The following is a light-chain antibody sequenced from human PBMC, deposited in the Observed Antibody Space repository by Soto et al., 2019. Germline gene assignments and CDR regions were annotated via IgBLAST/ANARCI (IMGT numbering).Light chain of an antibody. V-gene: IGKV3-20*01. Sequence: EIVLTQSPGTLSLSPGERATLSCRASQSVSSNYLAWYQQKPGQAPRPLIYGASSRATGIPDRFSGSGSGTDFTLTISRQEPEDFAVYYCQQYDSSPWTFGQGTKVEIK. CDR3: QQYDSSPWT. CDR2: GAS. J-gene: IGKJ1*01. CDR1: QSVSSNY.